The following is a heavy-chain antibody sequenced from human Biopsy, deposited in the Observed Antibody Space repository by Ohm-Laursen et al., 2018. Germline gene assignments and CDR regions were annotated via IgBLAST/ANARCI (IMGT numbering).Heavy chain of an antibody. CDR1: GDSVSNKDAA. Sequence: QTLSLTCAISGDSVSNKDAAWNWIRRSPSRGLEWLGRTYYRSQWHSDYAVFVRSRIAIKSDTSRNQFSLQLNSVTPDDTAVYFCARETPTGIPFNWFDPWGQGTLVTVSS. J-gene: IGHJ5*02. D-gene: IGHD1-1*01. CDR2: TYYRSQWHS. CDR3: ARETPTGIPFNWFDP. V-gene: IGHV6-1*01.